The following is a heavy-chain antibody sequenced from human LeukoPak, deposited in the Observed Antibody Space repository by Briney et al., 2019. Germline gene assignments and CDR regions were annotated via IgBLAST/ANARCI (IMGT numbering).Heavy chain of an antibody. V-gene: IGHV3-21*01. J-gene: IGHJ4*02. D-gene: IGHD3-22*01. CDR1: GFTFSSYT. CDR2: ISSSSSNI. CDR3: ARAAYDTSGYYWGFDY. Sequence: GGSLRLSCAASGFTFSSYTMSWVRQTPGKGLECVSYISSSSSNIYYIDSVKGRFTISRDNAKKSLYLQMNSLRAEDTAMYYCARAAYDTSGYYWGFDYWGQGTLVTVSS.